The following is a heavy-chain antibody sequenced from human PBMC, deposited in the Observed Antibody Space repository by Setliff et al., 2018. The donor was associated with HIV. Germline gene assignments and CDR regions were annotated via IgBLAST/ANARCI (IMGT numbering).Heavy chain of an antibody. CDR1: GYTFTSYG. Sequence: ASVKVSCKASGYTFTSYGISWVRQAPGQGLEWMGWISAYNGNTNYAQNLQGRVTMTTDTSTNTAYFELRSLRFDDTAVYYCARDVEHMMDVWGQGTTVTVSS. CDR2: ISAYNGNT. J-gene: IGHJ6*02. CDR3: ARDVEHMMDV. V-gene: IGHV1-18*01.